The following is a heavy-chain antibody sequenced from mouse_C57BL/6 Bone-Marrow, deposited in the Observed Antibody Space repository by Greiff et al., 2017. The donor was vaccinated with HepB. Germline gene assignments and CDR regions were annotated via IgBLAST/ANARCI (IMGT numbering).Heavy chain of an antibody. CDR3: TRVLLYYSNWTYYAMDY. J-gene: IGHJ4*01. Sequence: EVMLVESGEGLVKPGGSLKLSCAASGFTFSSYAMSWVRQTPEKRLEWVAYISSGGDYIYYADTVKGRFTISRDNARNTLYLQMSSLKSEDTAMYYCTRVLLYYSNWTYYAMDYWGQGTSVTVSS. CDR2: ISSGGDYI. CDR1: GFTFSSYA. D-gene: IGHD2-5*01. V-gene: IGHV5-9-1*02.